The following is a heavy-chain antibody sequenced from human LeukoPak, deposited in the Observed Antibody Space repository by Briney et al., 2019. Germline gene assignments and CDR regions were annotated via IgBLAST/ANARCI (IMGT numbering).Heavy chain of an antibody. J-gene: IGHJ6*03. CDR1: GFTFSSYG. CDR3: AKGPGGYYYMGV. V-gene: IGHV3-30*02. CDR2: IRYDGSNK. Sequence: GGSLRLSCAASGFTFSSYGMHWVRQAPGKGLEWVAFIRYDGSNKYYADSVEGRFTISRDNSKNTLYLQMNSLRAEDTAVYYCAKGPGGYYYMGVWGKGTTVTVSS. D-gene: IGHD3-10*01.